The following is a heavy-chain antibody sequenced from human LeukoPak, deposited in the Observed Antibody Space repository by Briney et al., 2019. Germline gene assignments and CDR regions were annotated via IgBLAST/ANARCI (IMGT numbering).Heavy chain of an antibody. CDR3: ARAPAPGYSGYDWDYYYYMDV. Sequence: SETLSLTCTVSGGSISSGSYYWSWIRQPAGKGLEWIGRIYTSGSTNYNPSLKSRVTISVDTSKNQFSLKLSSVTAADTAVYYCARAPAPGYSGYDWDYYYYMDVWGKGTTVTISS. V-gene: IGHV4-61*02. CDR2: IYTSGST. D-gene: IGHD5-12*01. J-gene: IGHJ6*03. CDR1: GGSISSGSYY.